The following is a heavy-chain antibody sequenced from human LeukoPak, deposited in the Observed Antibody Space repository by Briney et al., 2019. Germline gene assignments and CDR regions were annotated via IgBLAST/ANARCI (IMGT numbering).Heavy chain of an antibody. D-gene: IGHD7-27*01. CDR1: GHTFTSYD. J-gene: IGHJ4*02. Sequence: GASVNVSCKASGHTFTSYDFNWVRQATGQRPEWMGWMSPNSGDTGYAQKFQDRVTMTRNTSISTAYMELSSLRSDDTAVNYCARGPPNWGYDYWGPGTLVTVPS. V-gene: IGHV1-8*01. CDR3: ARGPPNWGYDY. CDR2: MSPNSGDT.